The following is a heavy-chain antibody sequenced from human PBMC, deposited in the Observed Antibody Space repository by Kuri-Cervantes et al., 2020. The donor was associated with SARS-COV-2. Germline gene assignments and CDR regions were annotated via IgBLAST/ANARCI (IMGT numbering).Heavy chain of an antibody. D-gene: IGHD6-19*01. J-gene: IGHJ4*02. CDR1: GGSISSYY. Sequence: SETLSLTCTVSGGSISSYYWSWIRQPPGKGLEWIGYIYYSGSTNYNPSLKSRVTISVDTSKNQFSLKLSSVTAADTAVYYCARDPGMAVAGGFDYWGQGTLVTVSS. CDR2: IYYSGST. CDR3: ARDPGMAVAGGFDY. V-gene: IGHV4-59*12.